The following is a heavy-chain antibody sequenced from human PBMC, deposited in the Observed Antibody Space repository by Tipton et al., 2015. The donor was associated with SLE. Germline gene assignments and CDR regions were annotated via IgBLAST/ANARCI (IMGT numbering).Heavy chain of an antibody. D-gene: IGHD2-2*01. CDR1: GGSISGYY. V-gene: IGHV4-59*01. CDR3: ARDRAICDSTSCFRSYFDS. J-gene: IGHJ4*02. Sequence: TLSLTCTVSGGSISGYYWSWIRQPPGKGLEWIGNIYESGNSNYNPSPKSRVTISVDASKNQFSLRLTSLTAADTAVYYCARDRAICDSTSCFRSYFDSWGQGTLVTVSS. CDR2: IYESGNS.